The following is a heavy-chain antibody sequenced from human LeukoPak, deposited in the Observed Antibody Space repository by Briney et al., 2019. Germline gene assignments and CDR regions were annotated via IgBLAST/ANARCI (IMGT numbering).Heavy chain of an antibody. CDR1: GGSFSGYY. V-gene: IGHV4-34*01. CDR3: ARARGIMDV. CDR2: INHSGST. J-gene: IGHJ6*02. Sequence: PSETLSLTCAVYGGSFSGYYWSWIRQPPGKGLEWIGEINHSGSTNYNPSLKGRVTISVDTSKNQFSLKLSSVTAADTAVYYCARARGIMDVWGQGTTATVSS.